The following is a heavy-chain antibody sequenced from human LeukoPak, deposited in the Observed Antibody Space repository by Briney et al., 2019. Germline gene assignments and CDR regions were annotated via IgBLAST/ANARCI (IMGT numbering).Heavy chain of an antibody. V-gene: IGHV3-48*01. D-gene: IGHD3-22*01. J-gene: IGHJ3*02. CDR1: GFTFRSYS. CDR2: IGSTISTI. Sequence: GGSLRLSCAASGFTFRSYSMNWVREAPGNRLEWCSYIGSTISTIYYADHVKGRFTISRDNAKNSLYLQMKSLRAEDTAVYYCARDHHRRLYDSQARDTFDIWGQGTMVTVSS. CDR3: ARDHHRRLYDSQARDTFDI.